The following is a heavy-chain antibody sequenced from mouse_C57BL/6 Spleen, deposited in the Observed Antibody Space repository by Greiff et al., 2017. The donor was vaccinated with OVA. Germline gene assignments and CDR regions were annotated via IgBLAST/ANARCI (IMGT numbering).Heavy chain of an antibody. CDR1: GYTFTSYG. CDR2: IYPRSGNT. J-gene: IGHJ3*01. CDR3: AIGGGREDPWFAY. Sequence: QVQLQQSGAELARPGASVKLSCKASGYTFTSYGISWVKQRPGQGLEWIGEIYPRSGNTYYNEKFKGKATLTADKSSSTAYMELRSLTSEDSAVYFCAIGGGREDPWFAYWGQGTLVTVSA. V-gene: IGHV1-81*01. D-gene: IGHD3-3*01.